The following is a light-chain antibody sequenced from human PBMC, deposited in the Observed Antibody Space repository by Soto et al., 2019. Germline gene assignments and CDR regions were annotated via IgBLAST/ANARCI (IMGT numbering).Light chain of an antibody. CDR3: QHLNNYPPFT. CDR2: AAS. CDR1: QGIRND. V-gene: IGKV1-6*01. J-gene: IGKJ3*01. Sequence: AIQMTQSPSSLSASVGDRVTITCRASQGIRNDLDWFQQKPGKAPKLLIYAASNLQSGVPARFSGSGSGTDFTLTISSLQPEDFATYYCQHLNNYPPFTFGPGTKVDLE.